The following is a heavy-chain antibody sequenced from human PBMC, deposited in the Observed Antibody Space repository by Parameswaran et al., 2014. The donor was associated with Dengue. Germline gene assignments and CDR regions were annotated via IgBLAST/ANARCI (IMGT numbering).Heavy chain of an antibody. CDR3: ARGGYGGNSYY. V-gene: IGHV4-34*01. Sequence: PGKGLEWIGEINHSGSTNYNPSLKSRVTISVDTSKDQFSLKLSSVTAADTAVYYCARGGYGGNSYYRGQGTLVTVSS. J-gene: IGHJ4*02. CDR2: INHSGST. D-gene: IGHD4-23*01.